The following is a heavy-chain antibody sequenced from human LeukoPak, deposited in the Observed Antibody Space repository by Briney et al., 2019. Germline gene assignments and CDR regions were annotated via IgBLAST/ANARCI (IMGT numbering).Heavy chain of an antibody. J-gene: IGHJ3*02. D-gene: IGHD2-21*01. V-gene: IGHV4-4*02. Sequence: SETLSLTCAVSGGSISSSNWWSWVRQPPGKGLEWIGEIYHSGSTNYNPSLKSRVTISVDTSKNQFSLKLSSVTAADTAVYYCARGAAYCGGDCYSGDAFDIWGQGTMVTVSS. CDR1: GGSISSSNW. CDR2: IYHSGST. CDR3: ARGAAYCGGDCYSGDAFDI.